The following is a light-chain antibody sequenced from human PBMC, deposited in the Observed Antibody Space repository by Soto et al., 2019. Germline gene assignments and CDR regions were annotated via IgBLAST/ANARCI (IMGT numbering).Light chain of an antibody. CDR3: QQRHMWPIT. CDR2: GAF. V-gene: IGKV3D-20*02. J-gene: IGKJ5*01. CDR1: QSVSSTY. Sequence: EIVLTQSPGTLSFSPGQRATLSCMASQSVSSTYLAWYQHKPGQAPRLIIYGAFSRATGIPDRFSGSGSGTEFTLTISSLESEDSAVYYCQQRHMWPITFGQGTRLEIK.